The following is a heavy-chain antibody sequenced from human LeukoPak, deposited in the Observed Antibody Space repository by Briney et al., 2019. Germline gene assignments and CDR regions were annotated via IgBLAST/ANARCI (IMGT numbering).Heavy chain of an antibody. V-gene: IGHV4-4*07. D-gene: IGHD4-17*01. J-gene: IGHJ6*03. Sequence: SETLSLTCTVSGGSISSYYWSWIRQPAGKGLEWIGRIYTCGSTNYNPSLKSRVTISVDKSKNQFSLKLSSVTAADTAVYYCARGISTVIKDYYYYYMDVWGKGTTVTVSS. CDR1: GGSISSYY. CDR3: ARGISTVIKDYYYYYMDV. CDR2: IYTCGST.